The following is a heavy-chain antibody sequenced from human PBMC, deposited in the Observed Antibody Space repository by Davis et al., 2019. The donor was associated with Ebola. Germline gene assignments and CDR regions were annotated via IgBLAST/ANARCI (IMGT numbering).Heavy chain of an antibody. Sequence: GESLKISCAASGFTVSSNYMSWVRQAPGKGLEWVSVIYSGGSTYYADSVKGRFTISRDNSKNTLYLQMNSLRAEDTAVYYCAKRGDYGDYFDYWGQGTLVTVSS. D-gene: IGHD4-17*01. CDR3: AKRGDYGDYFDY. V-gene: IGHV3-66*02. CDR2: IYSGGST. J-gene: IGHJ4*02. CDR1: GFTVSSNY.